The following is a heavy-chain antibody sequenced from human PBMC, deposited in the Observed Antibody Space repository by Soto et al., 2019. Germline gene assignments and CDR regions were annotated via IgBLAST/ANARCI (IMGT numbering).Heavy chain of an antibody. D-gene: IGHD2-21*01. V-gene: IGHV3-33*01. CDR2: IWYDGNNK. CDR1: GFTFSNYG. Sequence: QVQLVESGGGVVQPGGSLRLSCAASGFTFSNYGMHWVRQAPGKGLEWVAVIWYDGNNKYYADSVKGRFTISRDNSNNTLYVQMTSLRAEDTAVYYCARGRHSLFDSGGQGTLVTVSS. J-gene: IGHJ4*02. CDR3: ARGRHSLFDS.